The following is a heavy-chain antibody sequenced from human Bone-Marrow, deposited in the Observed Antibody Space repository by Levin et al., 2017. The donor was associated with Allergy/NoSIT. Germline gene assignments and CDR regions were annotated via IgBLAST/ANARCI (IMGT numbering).Heavy chain of an antibody. D-gene: IGHD6-25*01. J-gene: IGHJ5*02. Sequence: GGSLRLSCAASGFRFSDYYISWIRQAPGQGLEWLSYISPTGVTIYYADSVKGRFTVSRDNPKNSVSLQLNTLSVDDTAVYYCARGQNSYSTGAGWFDPWGQGTLVTVSS. CDR2: ISPTGVTI. CDR1: GFRFSDYY. CDR3: ARGQNSYSTGAGWFDP. V-gene: IGHV3-11*01.